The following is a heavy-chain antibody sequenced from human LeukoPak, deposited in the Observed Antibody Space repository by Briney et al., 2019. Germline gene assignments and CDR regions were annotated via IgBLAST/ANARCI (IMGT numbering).Heavy chain of an antibody. CDR1: GGSISSGNYY. D-gene: IGHD4-17*01. CDR2: TYTSGST. CDR3: AKAPGYYGDYGWDY. Sequence: PSETLSLTCTVSGGSISSGNYYWSWIRQPAGKGLEWIGRTYTSGSTNYNPSLKSRVTISVDTSKNQFSLKLSSVTAADTAVYYCAKAPGYYGDYGWDYWGQGTLVTVSS. V-gene: IGHV4-61*02. J-gene: IGHJ4*02.